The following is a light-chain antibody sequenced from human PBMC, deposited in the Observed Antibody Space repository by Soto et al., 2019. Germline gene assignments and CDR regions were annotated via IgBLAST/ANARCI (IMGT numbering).Light chain of an antibody. J-gene: IGKJ4*01. V-gene: IGKV1-9*01. Sequence: DIQLTQSPSFLSAPVGDRVTITCRASQGISSYLAWYQQKPGKAPELLIYAASTLQTGVPSRFSGSGSGTEFTITISSLQPEDYATYYCQQLNSYPLFGGGTKVDIK. CDR1: QGISSY. CDR2: AAS. CDR3: QQLNSYPL.